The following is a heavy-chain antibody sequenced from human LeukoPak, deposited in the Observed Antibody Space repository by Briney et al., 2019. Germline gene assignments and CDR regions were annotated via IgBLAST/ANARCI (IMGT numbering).Heavy chain of an antibody. CDR1: VFNFSSYS. V-gene: IGHV3-23*01. J-gene: IGHJ4*02. CDR3: AKKAQAAGTGFDY. CDR2: ISGSGGST. Sequence: SGGSVKLSCAASVFNFSSYSIGWVRQAPWKGLEWVSAISGSGGSTYYADSVKGRFTISRDNSKNTLYLQMNSLRAEDTAVYYCAKKAQAAGTGFDYWGQGTLVTVSS. D-gene: IGHD6-13*01.